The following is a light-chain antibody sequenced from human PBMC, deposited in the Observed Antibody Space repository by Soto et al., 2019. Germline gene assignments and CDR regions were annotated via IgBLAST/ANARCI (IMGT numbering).Light chain of an antibody. CDR2: GAC. V-gene: IGKV3-20*01. Sequence: EIVLTQSPGTLSLSPGERATLSCRVSQSVSSSYLAWYPHKPGQSPRLXLFGACNRATGILDRFSGSGSGTDFTLSISRLEPEDFSVYYCQQYGDSSWTFGQGTQVDIK. J-gene: IGKJ1*01. CDR1: QSVSSSY. CDR3: QQYGDSSWT.